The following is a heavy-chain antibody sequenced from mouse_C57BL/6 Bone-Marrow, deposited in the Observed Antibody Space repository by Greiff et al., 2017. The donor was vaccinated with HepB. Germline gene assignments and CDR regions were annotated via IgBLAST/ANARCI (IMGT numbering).Heavy chain of an antibody. CDR1: GFTFSDFY. CDR3: ARSTMPWYFDV. V-gene: IGHV7-1*01. J-gene: IGHJ1*03. D-gene: IGHD2-1*01. Sequence: EVMLVESGGGLVQSGRSLRLSCATSGFTFSDFYMEWVRQAPGKGLEWIAASRNKANDYTTEYSASVKGRFIVSRDTSQSILYLQMNALRAEDTAIYYCARSTMPWYFDVWGTGTTVTVSS. CDR2: SRNKANDYTT.